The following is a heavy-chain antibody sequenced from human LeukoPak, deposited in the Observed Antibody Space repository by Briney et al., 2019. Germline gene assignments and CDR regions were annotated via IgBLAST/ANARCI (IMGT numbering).Heavy chain of an antibody. CDR2: IYWNDDK. CDR3: AHISTVVTSRAFDI. J-gene: IGHJ3*02. CDR1: GFSLSTSGVG. D-gene: IGHD4-23*01. Sequence: SGPTLVNPTQTLTLTCTFSGFSLSTSGVGVGWIRQPPGKALEWLALIYWNDDKRYSPSLKSRLTITKDTSKNQVVLTMTNMDPVDTATYYCAHISTVVTSRAFDIWGQGTMVTVSS. V-gene: IGHV2-5*01.